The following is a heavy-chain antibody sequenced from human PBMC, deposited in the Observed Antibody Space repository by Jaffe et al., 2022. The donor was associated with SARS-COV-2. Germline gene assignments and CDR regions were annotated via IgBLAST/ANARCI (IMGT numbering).Heavy chain of an antibody. CDR1: GFSLSNARMG. D-gene: IGHD6-13*01. Sequence: QVTLKESGPVLVKPTETLTLTCTVSGFSLSNARMGVSWIRQPPGKALEWLAHIFSNDEKSYSTSLKSRLTISKDTSKSQVVLTMTNMDPVDTATYYCARTRIAAGPKGEKYYFDYWGQGTLVTVSS. CDR2: IFSNDEK. CDR3: ARTRIAAGPKGEKYYFDY. V-gene: IGHV2-26*01. J-gene: IGHJ4*02.